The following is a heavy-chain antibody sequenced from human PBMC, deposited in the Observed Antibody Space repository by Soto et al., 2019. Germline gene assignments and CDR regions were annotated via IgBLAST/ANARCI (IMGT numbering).Heavy chain of an antibody. Sequence: SSETLSLTCTVSGGSISSGDYYWSWIRQPPGKGLEWIGYIYYSGSTYYNPSLKSRVTISVDTSKNQFSLKLSSVTAADTAVYYCATWNGDYTIFDYWGQGTLVTVSS. D-gene: IGHD4-17*01. CDR1: GGSISSGDYY. J-gene: IGHJ4*02. V-gene: IGHV4-30-4*01. CDR3: ATWNGDYTIFDY. CDR2: IYYSGST.